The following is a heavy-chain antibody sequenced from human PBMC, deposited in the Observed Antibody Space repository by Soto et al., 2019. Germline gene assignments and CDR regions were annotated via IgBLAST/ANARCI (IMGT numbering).Heavy chain of an antibody. CDR1: GFSFGDYA. Sequence: GGSLRLSCTASGFSFGDYAMSWFRQAPGKGLERVGFIRSKAYGGTTEYAASVKGRFTISRADSKSIAYLHMSSMKTEDTAVYYCTRDGPMDYDFWSGYLNYYYYYYMDVWGKGTTVTVSS. CDR2: IRSKAYGGTT. V-gene: IGHV3-49*03. CDR3: TRDGPMDYDFWSGYLNYYYYYYMDV. D-gene: IGHD3-3*01. J-gene: IGHJ6*03.